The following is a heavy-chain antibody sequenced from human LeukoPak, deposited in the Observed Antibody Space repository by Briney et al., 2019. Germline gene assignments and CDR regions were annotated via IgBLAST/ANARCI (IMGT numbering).Heavy chain of an antibody. CDR1: GYTFTGYY. J-gene: IGHJ3*02. V-gene: IGHV1-2*02. CDR3: ARSRNIDSSGYYFDAFDI. CDR2: INPNSGGT. D-gene: IGHD3-22*01. Sequence: ASVKVSCKASGYTFTGYYMRWVRQAPGQGLEWMGWINPNSGGTNYAQKFQGRVTMTRDTSISTAYMELSRLRSDDTAVYYCARSRNIDSSGYYFDAFDIWGQGTMVTVSS.